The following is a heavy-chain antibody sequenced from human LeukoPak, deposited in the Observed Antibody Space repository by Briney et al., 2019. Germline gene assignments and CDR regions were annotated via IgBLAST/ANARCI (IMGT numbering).Heavy chain of an antibody. CDR1: GFTFSSYA. J-gene: IGHJ4*02. V-gene: IGHV3-23*01. D-gene: IGHD3-10*01. Sequence: GGSLRLSCAASGFTFSSYAMSWVRQAPGKGLEWVSGISGTGGSTYYADSVKGRFTISRDNSKNTLYLQINSLRAEDTAVYFCAKVWFGEDTYLDFWGQGTLVTVS. CDR2: ISGTGGST. CDR3: AKVWFGEDTYLDF.